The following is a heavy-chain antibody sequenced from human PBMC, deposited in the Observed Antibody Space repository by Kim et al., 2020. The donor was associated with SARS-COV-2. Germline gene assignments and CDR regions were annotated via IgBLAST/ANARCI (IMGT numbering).Heavy chain of an antibody. Sequence: ASVKVSCKASGYTFTSYAMHWVRQAPGQRLEWMGWINAGNGNTKYSQKFQGRVTITRDTSASTAYMELSSLRSEDTAVYYCATPQYSGYDSPVYYGMDVWGQGTTVTVSS. CDR3: ATPQYSGYDSPVYYGMDV. CDR1: GYTFTSYA. J-gene: IGHJ6*02. D-gene: IGHD5-12*01. CDR2: INAGNGNT. V-gene: IGHV1-3*01.